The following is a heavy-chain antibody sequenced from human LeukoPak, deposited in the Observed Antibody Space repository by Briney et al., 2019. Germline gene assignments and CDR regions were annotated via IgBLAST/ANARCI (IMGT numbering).Heavy chain of an antibody. CDR1: GGSFSGYY. D-gene: IGHD2-21*01. CDR2: INHSGST. V-gene: IGHV4-34*01. CDR3: ARGGGLWDY. Sequence: SETLSLTCAVYGGSFSGYYWSWIRQPPGKGLEWIGEINHSGSTNYNPSLKSRVTISVDTSKNQFSLKLSSVTAADTAVYYCARGGGLWDYWGQGTLVTVSS. J-gene: IGHJ4*02.